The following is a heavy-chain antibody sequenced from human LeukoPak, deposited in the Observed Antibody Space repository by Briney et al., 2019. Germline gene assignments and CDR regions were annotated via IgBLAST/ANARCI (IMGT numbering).Heavy chain of an antibody. CDR1: GGTFSSYA. V-gene: IGHV1-69*05. Sequence: GASVKVSCKASGGTFSSYAISWVRQAPGQGLEWMRRIIPIFGTANYAQKFQGRVTITTDESTSTAYMELSSLRSEDTAVYYCAIPRDDVSGSYYLFQHWGQGNLVTVSS. CDR2: IIPIFGTA. D-gene: IGHD3-10*01. CDR3: AIPRDDVSGSYYLFQH. J-gene: IGHJ1*01.